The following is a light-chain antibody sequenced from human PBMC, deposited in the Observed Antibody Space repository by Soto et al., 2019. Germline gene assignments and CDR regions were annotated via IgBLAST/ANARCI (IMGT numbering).Light chain of an antibody. J-gene: IGKJ1*01. Sequence: EIVMTQSPATLSVSPGERATLSCRASQGVSSNLAWYQQKPGQAPRLLIYGASTRATGIPARFSGSGSGTELTLTISSLQSEDFAVYYCQQYNNWPRWTFGQGTKVDI. CDR1: QGVSSN. CDR2: GAS. V-gene: IGKV3-15*01. CDR3: QQYNNWPRWT.